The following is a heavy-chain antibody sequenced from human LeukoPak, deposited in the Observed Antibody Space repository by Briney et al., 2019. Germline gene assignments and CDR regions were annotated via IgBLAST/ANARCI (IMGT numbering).Heavy chain of an antibody. V-gene: IGHV3-33*01. CDR3: ARDFGSSPFDY. Sequence: GGSLRLSCAASGFTFSSYGMHRVRQAPGKGLEWVAVIWYDGSNKYYADSVKGRFTISRDNSKNTLYLQMNSLRAEDTAVYYCARDFGSSPFDYWGQGTLVTVSS. J-gene: IGHJ4*02. CDR2: IWYDGSNK. D-gene: IGHD6-13*01. CDR1: GFTFSSYG.